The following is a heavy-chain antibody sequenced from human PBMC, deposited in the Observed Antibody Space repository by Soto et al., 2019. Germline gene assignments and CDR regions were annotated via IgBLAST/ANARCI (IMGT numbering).Heavy chain of an antibody. D-gene: IGHD3-22*01. CDR1: GYSFTSYW. CDR3: ARSHYPYDSSSPFDP. J-gene: IGHJ5*02. CDR2: IYPGDSDT. Sequence: PGESLKISCKGSGYSFTSYWIGWVRQMPGKGLEWMGIIYPGDSDTRYSPSFQGQVTISADKSISTAYLPWSSLKASDTAMYYCARSHYPYDSSSPFDPWGQGTLVTVSS. V-gene: IGHV5-51*01.